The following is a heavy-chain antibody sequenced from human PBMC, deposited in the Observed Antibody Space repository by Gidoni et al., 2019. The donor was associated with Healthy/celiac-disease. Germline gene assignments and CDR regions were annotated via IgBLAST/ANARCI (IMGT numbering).Heavy chain of an antibody. CDR1: GFTVSNAW. V-gene: IGHV3-15*05. Sequence: EVQLVESGGGLVKPGGSLRLFCAASGFTVSNAWMSWVRQAPGKGLEWVGRIKSKTDGGTTDYAAPVKGSFTISRDDSKNTLYLQMNSLKTEDNAVYYCTTEGTEGATISFFGYWGQGTLVTVSS. D-gene: IGHD1-26*01. J-gene: IGHJ4*02. CDR2: IKSKTDGGTT. CDR3: TTEGTEGATISFFGY.